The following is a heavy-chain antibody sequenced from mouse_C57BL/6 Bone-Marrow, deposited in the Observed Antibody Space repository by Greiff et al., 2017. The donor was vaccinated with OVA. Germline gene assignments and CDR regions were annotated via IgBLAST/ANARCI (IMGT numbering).Heavy chain of an antibody. CDR3: ARYYYGSSYVWYFDV. CDR1: GYSITSDY. D-gene: IGHD1-1*01. Sequence: EVKLMESGPGLAKPSQTLSLTCSVTGYSITSDYWNWIRKFPGNKLEYMGYISYSGSTYYNPSLKRRISITRDTSKNQYYLQLNSVTTEDTATYYCARYYYGSSYVWYFDVWGTGTTVTVSS. V-gene: IGHV3-8*01. J-gene: IGHJ1*03. CDR2: ISYSGST.